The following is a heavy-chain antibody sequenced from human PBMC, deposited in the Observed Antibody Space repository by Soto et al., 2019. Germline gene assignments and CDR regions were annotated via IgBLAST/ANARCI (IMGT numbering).Heavy chain of an antibody. J-gene: IGHJ6*02. D-gene: IGHD2-15*01. V-gene: IGHV3-53*01. Sequence: LTLTCAVSGFSLSTSGESVGWVRQAPGKGLAWVSLIYSGGSTFYADSVKGRFTISRDNSKNTLYLQMNSLSPEDTAIYYCARSTNIAEAMDVWGQGTTVTVSS. CDR2: IYSGGST. CDR3: ARSTNIAEAMDV. CDR1: GFSLSTSGES.